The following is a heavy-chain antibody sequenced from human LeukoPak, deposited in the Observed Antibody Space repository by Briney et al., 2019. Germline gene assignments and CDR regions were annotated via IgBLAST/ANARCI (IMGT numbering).Heavy chain of an antibody. CDR2: ISGSGVGT. Sequence: PGGSLRPFCAASGFTFSSYATSWVRLAPGKGLEWVSGISGSGVGTYYAASVRGRFTISRDNSNNTLYLQMNSLRAEDTAIYYCAKRFQGFGYNSRRPEDQYFDYWGQGTLVTVSS. V-gene: IGHV3-23*01. D-gene: IGHD6-13*01. CDR1: GFTFSSYA. CDR3: AKRFQGFGYNSRRPEDQYFDY. J-gene: IGHJ4*02.